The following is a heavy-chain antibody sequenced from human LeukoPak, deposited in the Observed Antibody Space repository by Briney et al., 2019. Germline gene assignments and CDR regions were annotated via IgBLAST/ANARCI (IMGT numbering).Heavy chain of an antibody. D-gene: IGHD3-3*01. Sequence: GGSLRLSCAASGFTFSSFWMHWVRQAPGKGLVWVSRINSDGSYTSYADFVKGRFTISRDSAKNTLYLQMNSLRAEDTAVYYCAASSGYFSYYFDYWGQGTLVTVSS. CDR3: AASSGYFSYYFDY. CDR2: INSDGSYT. J-gene: IGHJ4*02. CDR1: GFTFSSFW. V-gene: IGHV3-74*01.